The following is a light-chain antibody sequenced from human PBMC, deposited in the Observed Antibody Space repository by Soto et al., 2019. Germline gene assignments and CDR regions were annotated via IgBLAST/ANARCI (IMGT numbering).Light chain of an antibody. Sequence: SSELTQPPSVSVAPGKTARITCGGTNIGSESVYWYQQKPGQAPVLVIYYDSDRPSGIPERFSGSNSGNTATLTISRVEAGDEADYYCRVWDGSRDQQVFGGGPKVTLL. V-gene: IGLV3-21*04. CDR2: YDS. CDR1: NIGSES. J-gene: IGLJ3*02. CDR3: RVWDGSRDQQV.